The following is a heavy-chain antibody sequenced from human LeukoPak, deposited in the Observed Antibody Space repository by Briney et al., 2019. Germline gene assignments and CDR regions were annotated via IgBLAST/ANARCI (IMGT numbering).Heavy chain of an antibody. CDR1: GGSISSYY. CDR2: IFYSGNT. V-gene: IGHV4-59*01. CDR3: AKEGGYSYLT. J-gene: IGHJ4*02. D-gene: IGHD5-18*01. Sequence: PSETLSLTCTVSGGSISSYYWSWIRQPPGKGLEWIGYIFYSGNTNYNPSLKSRVTISVDPSKNQFSLKLGSVTAADTAVYYCAKEGGYSYLTWGQGTLVTVSS.